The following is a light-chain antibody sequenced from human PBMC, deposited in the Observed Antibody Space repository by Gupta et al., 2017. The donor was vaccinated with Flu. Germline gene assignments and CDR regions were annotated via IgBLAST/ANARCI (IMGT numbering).Light chain of an antibody. CDR1: GGNFGDNY. V-gene: IGLV6-57*01. J-gene: IGLJ2*01. Sequence: FILTQLHSVAESPGKTVTIYCTRSGGNFGDNYVQWYQQRPGSSPTLVIYEDSQRPSGIPYRFAASVDRSTNSASLTISALESGDEADYYCQSYDHNSLVFGGGTRLTVL. CDR2: EDS. CDR3: QSYDHNSLV.